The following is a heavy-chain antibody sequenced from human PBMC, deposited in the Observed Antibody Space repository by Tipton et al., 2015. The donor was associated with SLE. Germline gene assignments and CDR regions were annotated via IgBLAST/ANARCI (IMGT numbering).Heavy chain of an antibody. D-gene: IGHD3-10*01. V-gene: IGHV4-34*01. CDR1: GGSFSGYY. CDR2: MDPNGIT. J-gene: IGHJ4*02. Sequence: TLSLTCAVHGGSFSGYYWSWIRQPPGKGLEWIGEMDPNGITRYKSSLRSRVTISLDTSKNQFSLKLTSVTAADTAVYYCAGGDYHGSESYIGYWGQGTLVTVSS. CDR3: AGGDYHGSESYIGY.